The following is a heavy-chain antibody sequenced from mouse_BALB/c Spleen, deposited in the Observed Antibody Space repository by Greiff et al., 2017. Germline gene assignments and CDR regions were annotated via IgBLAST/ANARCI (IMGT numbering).Heavy chain of an antibody. V-gene: IGHV5-12-2*01. CDR2: ISNGGGST. Sequence: EVQRVESGGGLVQPGGSLKLSCAASGFTFSSYTMSWVRQTPEKRLEWVAYISNGGGSTYYPDTVKGRFTISRDNAKNTLYLQMSSLKSEDTAMYYCARQNHYYGYTYFDVWGAGTTVTVSS. D-gene: IGHD1-2*01. J-gene: IGHJ1*01. CDR1: GFTFSSYT. CDR3: ARQNHYYGYTYFDV.